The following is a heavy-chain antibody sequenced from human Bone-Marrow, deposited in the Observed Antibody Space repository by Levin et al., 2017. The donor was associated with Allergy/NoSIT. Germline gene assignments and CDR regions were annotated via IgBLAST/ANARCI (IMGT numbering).Heavy chain of an antibody. Sequence: SGGSLRLSCAASGFTFSSHTMNWVRQAPGKGLKWVSSISPTGDYIFYADSVKGRFTISRDNSKNMLYLQMNSLRAEDTALYYCTRDRPFSDFDYWGQGSLVTVSS. CDR3: TRDRPFSDFDY. CDR2: ISPTGDYI. CDR1: GFTFSSHT. V-gene: IGHV3-23*01. J-gene: IGHJ4*02. D-gene: IGHD2/OR15-2a*01.